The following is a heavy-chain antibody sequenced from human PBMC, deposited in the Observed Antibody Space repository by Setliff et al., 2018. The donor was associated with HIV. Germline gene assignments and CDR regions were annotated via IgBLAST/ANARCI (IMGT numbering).Heavy chain of an antibody. V-gene: IGHV4-59*08. Sequence: SETLSLTCTVSGGSISSYYWTWIRQPPGKGLEWIGYIYYSGTTNYNPSLRSRVTISVDASKNQFSLKLSSVTAADTAVYYCARLQDSSGYYRYWGQGTLVTVSS. D-gene: IGHD3-22*01. CDR2: IYYSGTT. J-gene: IGHJ4*02. CDR1: GGSISSYY. CDR3: ARLQDSSGYYRY.